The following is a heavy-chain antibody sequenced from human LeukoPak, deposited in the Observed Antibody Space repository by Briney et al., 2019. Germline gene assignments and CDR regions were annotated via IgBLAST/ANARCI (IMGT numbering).Heavy chain of an antibody. CDR2: IYHSGST. Sequence: SETLSLTCTVSGYSISSGYYWGWIRQPPGKGLEWIGSIYHSGSTYYNPSLKSRVTISVDTSKNQFSLKLSSVTAADTAVYYCARGGVYCSSTSCRDYWGQGTLVTVSS. D-gene: IGHD2-2*01. CDR3: ARGGVYCSSTSCRDY. CDR1: GYSISSGYY. J-gene: IGHJ4*02. V-gene: IGHV4-38-2*02.